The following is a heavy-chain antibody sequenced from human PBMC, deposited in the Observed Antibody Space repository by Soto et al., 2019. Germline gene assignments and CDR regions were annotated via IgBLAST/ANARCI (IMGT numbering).Heavy chain of an antibody. V-gene: IGHV4-59*08. Sequence: PSETLSLTCTVSGGSISSYYWSWIRQPPGKGLGWIGYIYYSGSTNYNPSLKSRVTISVDTSKNQFSLKLSSVTAADTAVYYCARRYGGKLDFWGQGSLVTVSS. D-gene: IGHD1-26*01. CDR1: GGSISSYY. CDR2: IYYSGST. CDR3: ARRYGGKLDF. J-gene: IGHJ4*02.